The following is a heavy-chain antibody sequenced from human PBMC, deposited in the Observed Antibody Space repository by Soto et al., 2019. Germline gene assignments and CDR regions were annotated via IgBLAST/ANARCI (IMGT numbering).Heavy chain of an antibody. J-gene: IGHJ4*02. Sequence: SETLSLTCTVSGRSISGYYWSWIRQPPGKGLEWIGCVYYSGSTTYNTSLKSRATISADTSKNQFALRLSSVTAADTAVYYCARDGQSCRGYNCSWYFQYWGQGALVTVSS. CDR3: ARDGQSCRGYNCSWYFQY. CDR1: GRSISGYY. CDR2: VYYSGST. V-gene: IGHV4-59*01. D-gene: IGHD3-22*01.